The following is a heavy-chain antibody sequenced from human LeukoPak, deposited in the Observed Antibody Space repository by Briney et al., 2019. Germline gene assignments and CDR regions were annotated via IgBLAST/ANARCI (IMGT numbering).Heavy chain of an antibody. CDR2: IGGSGTRT. CDR1: GFTFTTYG. V-gene: IGHV3-23*01. J-gene: IGHJ5*02. D-gene: IGHD1-26*01. Sequence: GGSLRLSCSASGFTFTTYGMNWVRQAPGKGLEWVSGIGGSGTRTYYADSVKGRFTISRDNSENTLYLQMNSLRAEDTAVYYCAKEDGGSHYNWFDPWGQGTLVTVSS. CDR3: AKEDGGSHYNWFDP.